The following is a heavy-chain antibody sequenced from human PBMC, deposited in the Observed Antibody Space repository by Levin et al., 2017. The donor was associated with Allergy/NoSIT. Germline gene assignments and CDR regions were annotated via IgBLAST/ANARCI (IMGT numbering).Heavy chain of an antibody. CDR3: ARGARPGSGSYNNWFDP. CDR1: GYSFTNYW. CDR2: IYPGDSDT. V-gene: IGHV5-51*01. Sequence: KVSCKASGYSFTNYWIGWVRQMPGTGLEWMGIIYPGDSDTRYSPSFQGQVTLSADKSISTAYLQWSSLKASDTAVCYCARGARPGSGSYNNWFDPWGQGTLVTVAS. D-gene: IGHD3-10*01. J-gene: IGHJ5*02.